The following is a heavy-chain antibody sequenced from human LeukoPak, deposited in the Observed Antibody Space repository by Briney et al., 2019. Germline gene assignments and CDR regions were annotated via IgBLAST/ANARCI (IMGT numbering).Heavy chain of an antibody. V-gene: IGHV1-69*08. CDR1: GDTFSTYT. D-gene: IGHD3-22*01. CDR3: AREQYYYDNSGYYDF. Sequence: ASVKVSCKASGDTFSTYTVTWVRQAPGQGLEWMGGVIPILGTPNYAQKFQGRVTITADKSTTTVSIDLRSLRSDDTAVYYCAREQYYYDNSGYYDFWGQGTQVTVSS. CDR2: VIPILGTP. J-gene: IGHJ4*02.